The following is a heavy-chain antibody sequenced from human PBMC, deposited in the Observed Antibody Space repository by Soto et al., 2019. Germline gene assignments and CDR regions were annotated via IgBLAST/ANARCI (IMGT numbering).Heavy chain of an antibody. CDR2: IYTSGST. CDR1: GGSISSYY. V-gene: IGHV4-4*07. D-gene: IGHD2-2*01. Sequence: SSTQSLTFTVSGGSISSYYWSWIRQPGGKGLEWIGRIYTSGSTNYNPSLKSRVTMSVDTYKNPFSLKLSSVPAADTAVYYCARCVVVPVGANWLDPWGQGTLVTVSS. J-gene: IGHJ5*02. CDR3: ARCVVVPVGANWLDP.